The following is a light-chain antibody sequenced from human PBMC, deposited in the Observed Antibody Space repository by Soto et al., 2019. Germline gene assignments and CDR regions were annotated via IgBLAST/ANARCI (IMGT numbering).Light chain of an antibody. CDR2: EVT. CDR3: SSYAASNNFYFV. Sequence: QSALTQPPSASGSPGQSVTISCTGTSSDVGGYNYVSWYQQYPGRDPKLMIYEVTNRPSGVPDRFYGSKTGNTASLTVSGLQAEDEADYYCSSYAASNNFYFVFGGGTKLTVL. J-gene: IGLJ3*02. CDR1: SSDVGGYNY. V-gene: IGLV2-8*01.